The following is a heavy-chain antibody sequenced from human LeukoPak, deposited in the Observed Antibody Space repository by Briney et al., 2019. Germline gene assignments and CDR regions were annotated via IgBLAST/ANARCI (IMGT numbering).Heavy chain of an antibody. D-gene: IGHD1-26*01. V-gene: IGHV3-21*04. CDR3: ARESFSGSSDFDY. Sequence: GGSLRLSCEASGFTFTTYSMTWVRQTPGEGLEWVSSISTRDTFINYADSVKGRFTISRDNAKNSLFLQMTSLRAEDTAMYYCARESFSGSSDFDYWGQGTLVTVSS. CDR1: GFTFTTYS. CDR2: ISTRDTFI. J-gene: IGHJ4*02.